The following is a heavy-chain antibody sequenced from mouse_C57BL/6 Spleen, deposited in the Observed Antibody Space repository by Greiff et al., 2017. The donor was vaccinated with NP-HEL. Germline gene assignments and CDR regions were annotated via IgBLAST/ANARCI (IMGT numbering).Heavy chain of an antibody. V-gene: IGHV1-69*01. CDR2: IDPSDSYT. J-gene: IGHJ3*01. CDR1: GYTFTSYW. Sequence: QVQLQQPGAELVMPGASVKLSCKASGYTFTSYWMHWVKQRPGQGLEWIGEIDPSDSYTNYNQKFKGKSTLTVDKSSSTAYMQLSSLTSEDSAVYYCARGSGVPFAYWGQGTLVTVSA. D-gene: IGHD1-1*01. CDR3: ARGSGVPFAY.